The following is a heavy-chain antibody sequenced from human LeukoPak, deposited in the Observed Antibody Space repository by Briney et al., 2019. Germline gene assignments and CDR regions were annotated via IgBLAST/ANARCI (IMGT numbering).Heavy chain of an antibody. D-gene: IGHD5-24*01. CDR2: ISGSGGST. V-gene: IGHV3-23*01. CDR3: ARGLRRDGYNLGEKLFQRGGWFDP. J-gene: IGHJ5*02. CDR1: GFTFSSYA. Sequence: GGSLRLSCAASGFTFSSYAMSWVRQAPGKGLEWVSAISGSGGSTYYADSVKGRFTISRDNSKNTLYLQMNSLRAEDTAVYYCARGLRRDGYNLGEKLFQRGGWFDPWGQGTLVTVSS.